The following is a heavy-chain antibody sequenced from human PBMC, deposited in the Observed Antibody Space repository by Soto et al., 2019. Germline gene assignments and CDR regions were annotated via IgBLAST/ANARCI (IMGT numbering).Heavy chain of an antibody. CDR2: IWYDGSNK. V-gene: IGHV3-33*01. CDR3: ARYCSSTSCYAADAFDI. Sequence: AGGSLRLSCAASGFTFSSYGMHWVRQAPGKGLEWVAVIWYDGSNKYYADSVKGRFTISRDNSKNTLYLQMNSLRAEDTAVYYCARYCSSTSCYAADAFDIWGQGTMVTVSS. CDR1: GFTFSSYG. J-gene: IGHJ3*02. D-gene: IGHD2-2*01.